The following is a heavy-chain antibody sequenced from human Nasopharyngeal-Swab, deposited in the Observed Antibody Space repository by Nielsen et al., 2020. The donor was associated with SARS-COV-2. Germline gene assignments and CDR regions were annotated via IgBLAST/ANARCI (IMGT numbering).Heavy chain of an antibody. D-gene: IGHD2-8*01. J-gene: IGHJ6*02. CDR3: ARDLYGMDV. CDR2: IWYDGSNK. V-gene: IGHV3-33*01. Sequence: WIRQPPGKGLEWVAVIWYDGSNKYYADSVKGRFTISRDNSKNTLYLQMNSLRAEDTAVYYCARDLYGMDVWGQETTVTVSS.